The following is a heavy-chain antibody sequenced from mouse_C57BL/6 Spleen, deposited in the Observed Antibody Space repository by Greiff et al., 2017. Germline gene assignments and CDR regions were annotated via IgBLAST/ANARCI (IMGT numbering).Heavy chain of an antibody. Sequence: QVQLQQSGPELVKPGASVKISCKASGYAFSSSWMNWVKQRAGTGLEWIGRLYPGDGDTNYNGKFKGKATLTAYKSSSTAYMKLSSLTSEYSAVYCCAREPPYGNGAMDDGGQGTSGTVSS. CDR2: LYPGDGDT. J-gene: IGHJ4*01. CDR3: AREPPYGNGAMDD. CDR1: GYAFSSSW. V-gene: IGHV1-82*01. D-gene: IGHD2-1*01.